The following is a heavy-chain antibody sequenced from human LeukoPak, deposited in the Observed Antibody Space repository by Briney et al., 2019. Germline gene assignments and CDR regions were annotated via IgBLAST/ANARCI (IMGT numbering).Heavy chain of an antibody. CDR2: IYYSGST. CDR1: GGSISSGDYY. CDR3: ARYMTTVSDYFDY. J-gene: IGHJ4*02. V-gene: IGHV4-30-4*08. D-gene: IGHD4-11*01. Sequence: SQTLSLTCTVSGGSISSGDYYWSWIRQPPGTGLEWLGYIYYSGSTYYNPSLKSRVTISVDTSKNQFSLKLSSVTAADTAVYYCARYMTTVSDYFDYWGQGTLVTVSS.